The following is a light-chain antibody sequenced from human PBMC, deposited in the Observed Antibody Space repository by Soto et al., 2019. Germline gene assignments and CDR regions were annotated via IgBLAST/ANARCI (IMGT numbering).Light chain of an antibody. CDR3: QQYNNWGGLT. J-gene: IGKJ4*01. V-gene: IGKV3-15*01. CDR1: QSVSSN. CDR2: GAS. Sequence: EIVMTQSPATLSVSPGERATLSCRASQSVSSNLAWYQQKPGQAPTLLIYGASTRATGIPARFSGSGSGTEFTLTISSLQSEDFAVYYCQQYNNWGGLTFGGGTKVEIK.